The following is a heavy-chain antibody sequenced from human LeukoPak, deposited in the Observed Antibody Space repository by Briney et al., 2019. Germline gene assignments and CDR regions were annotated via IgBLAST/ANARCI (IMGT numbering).Heavy chain of an antibody. CDR3: ARDGGFGAVIIFDY. Sequence: GGSLRLSCAASGFTFSSYGMHWVRQAPGKGLEWVAVISYDGSNKYYADSVKGRFTISRDNSKNTLYLQMNSLRAEDTVVYYCARDGGFGAVIIFDYWGQGTLVTVPS. D-gene: IGHD3-3*01. CDR1: GFTFSSYG. CDR2: ISYDGSNK. J-gene: IGHJ4*02. V-gene: IGHV3-30*03.